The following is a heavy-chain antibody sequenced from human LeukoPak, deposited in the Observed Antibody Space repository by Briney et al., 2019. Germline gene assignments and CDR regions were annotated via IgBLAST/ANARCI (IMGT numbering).Heavy chain of an antibody. J-gene: IGHJ4*02. D-gene: IGHD6-19*01. CDR2: ISSSSSYI. CDR3: ARGSSGWYGIDY. V-gene: IGHV3-21*01. CDR1: GFTFSSYS. Sequence: GGSLRLSCAASGFTFSSYSMNWVRQAPGKGLEWVSSISSSSSYIYYADSVKGRFTISRDNVKNSLYLQMNSLRAEDTAVYYCARGSSGWYGIDYWGQGALVNVSS.